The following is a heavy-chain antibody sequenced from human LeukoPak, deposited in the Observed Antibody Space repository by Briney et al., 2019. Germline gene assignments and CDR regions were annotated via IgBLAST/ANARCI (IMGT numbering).Heavy chain of an antibody. D-gene: IGHD5-18*01. J-gene: IGHJ4*02. CDR1: GFTVSSNY. V-gene: IGHV3-53*01. Sequence: GGSLRLSCAASGFTVSSNYMSWVRQAPGKGLEWVSDIYSGGRTYYADSVKGRLTISRDNYKNTLYLQMNSLRAEDTAVYYCARDGYSYGNFDYWGQGTLVTVSS. CDR3: ARDGYSYGNFDY. CDR2: IYSGGRT.